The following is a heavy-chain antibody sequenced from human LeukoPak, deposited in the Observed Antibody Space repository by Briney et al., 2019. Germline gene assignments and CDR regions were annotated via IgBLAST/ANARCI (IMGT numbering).Heavy chain of an antibody. D-gene: IGHD6-19*01. Sequence: GGSLRLSCTASGFTFSSYEMNWVRQAPGKGLEWVSTLSGSGITTYYADSVKGRFTISRDNSKNTLYLQMNNLRAEDTAVYYCAKGIYSSGWSYFDYWGHGTLVTVSS. CDR1: GFTFSSYE. CDR2: LSGSGITT. V-gene: IGHV3-23*01. J-gene: IGHJ4*01. CDR3: AKGIYSSGWSYFDY.